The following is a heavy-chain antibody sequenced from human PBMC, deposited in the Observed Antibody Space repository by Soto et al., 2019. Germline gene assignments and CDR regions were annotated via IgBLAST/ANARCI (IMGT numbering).Heavy chain of an antibody. D-gene: IGHD2-15*01. CDR1: GFTFSSYG. CDR2: VSYDGSNK. CDR3: GKGEGGSSSYLWYSGMDV. Sequence: QVQLVESGGGVVQPGRSLRLSCAASGFTFSSYGMHWVRQAPGKGLEWVAVVSYDGSNKFYSDSVKGRFTISRDNSKNTLYLEMDSVRAEETAVYYCGKGEGGSSSYLWYSGMDVWGQGTTVTVSS. V-gene: IGHV3-30*18. J-gene: IGHJ6*02.